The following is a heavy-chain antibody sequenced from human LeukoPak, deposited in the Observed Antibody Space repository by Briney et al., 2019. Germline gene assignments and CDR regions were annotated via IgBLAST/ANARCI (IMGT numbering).Heavy chain of an antibody. V-gene: IGHV3-20*04. CDR2: INWSGGST. Sequence: PGGSLRLSCTASGFSFDEHGMSWVRHVSGKGLEWVSGINWSGGSTVYADPLRGRFTISRDNAKNSLYLQMDSLRAEDTALYYCARAPITSPFYFDYWGQGALVTVSS. J-gene: IGHJ4*02. D-gene: IGHD2-2*01. CDR3: ARAPITSPFYFDY. CDR1: GFSFDEHG.